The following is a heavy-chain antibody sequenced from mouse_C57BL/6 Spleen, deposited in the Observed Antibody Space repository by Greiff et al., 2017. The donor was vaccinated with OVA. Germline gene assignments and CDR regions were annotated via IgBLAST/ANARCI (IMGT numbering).Heavy chain of an antibody. Sequence: VQLQESGGGLVKPGGSLKLSCAASGFTFSSYAMSWVRQTPEKRLEWVATISDGGSYTYYPDNVKGRFTISRDNAKNNLYLQMSHLKSEDTAMYYCARGTAVMDYWGQGTSVTVSS. CDR1: GFTFSSYA. D-gene: IGHD3-1*01. CDR3: ARGTAVMDY. V-gene: IGHV5-4*01. CDR2: ISDGGSYT. J-gene: IGHJ4*01.